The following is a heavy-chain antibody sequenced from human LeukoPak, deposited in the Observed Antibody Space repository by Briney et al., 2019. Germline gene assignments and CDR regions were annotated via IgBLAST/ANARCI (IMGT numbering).Heavy chain of an antibody. J-gene: IGHJ4*02. D-gene: IGHD5-12*01. CDR1: GFTFSSYG. CDR2: ISYDGSNK. Sequence: GRSLRLSCAASGFTFSSYGMHWVRQAPGKELEWVAVISYDGSNKYYADSVKGRFTISRDNSKNTLYLQMNSLRAEDTAVYYCATSTDIVATIAWAFDYWGQGTLVTVSS. V-gene: IGHV3-30*03. CDR3: ATSTDIVATIAWAFDY.